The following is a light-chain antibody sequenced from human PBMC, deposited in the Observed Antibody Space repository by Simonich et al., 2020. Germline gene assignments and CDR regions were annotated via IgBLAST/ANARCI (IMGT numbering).Light chain of an antibody. V-gene: IGLV4-69*01. Sequence: QLVLTQSPSASASLAASVKLTCTLSSGHSRYAIAWHQQKPEKGPQYLMKLNSDGSHSKGDGITDRFSGSSSGAARYLTISSLQSEDEADYYCQTWGTGIQVFGGGTKLTVL. CDR1: SGHSRYA. CDR3: QTWGTGIQV. CDR2: LNSDGSH. J-gene: IGLJ2*01.